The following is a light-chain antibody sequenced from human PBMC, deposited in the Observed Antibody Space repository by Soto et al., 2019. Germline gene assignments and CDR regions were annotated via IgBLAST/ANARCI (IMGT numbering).Light chain of an antibody. V-gene: IGLV2-14*01. CDR2: EVR. CDR3: SSYTSSSTVV. J-gene: IGLJ2*01. Sequence: QSALTQPRSVSGSPGQSVTISCTGTSSDVGGYNYVSWYQQHPGKAPKLMIYEVRNRPSGVSNRFSGSKSGDTASLTISGLQAEDEADYYCSSYTSSSTVVFGGGTKVTVL. CDR1: SSDVGGYNY.